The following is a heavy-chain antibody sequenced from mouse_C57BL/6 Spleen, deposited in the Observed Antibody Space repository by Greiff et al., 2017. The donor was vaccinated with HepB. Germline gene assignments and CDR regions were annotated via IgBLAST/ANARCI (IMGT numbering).Heavy chain of an antibody. V-gene: IGHV1-59*01. CDR3: ARRGVYGYDDAMDY. CDR2: IDPSDSYT. J-gene: IGHJ4*01. Sequence: VQLQQPGAELVRPGTSVKLSCKASGYTFTSYWMHWVKQRPGQGLEWIGVIDPSDSYTNYNQKFKGKATLTVDTSSSTAYMQLSSLTSEDSAVYYCARRGVYGYDDAMDYWGQGTSVTVSS. D-gene: IGHD2-2*01. CDR1: GYTFTSYW.